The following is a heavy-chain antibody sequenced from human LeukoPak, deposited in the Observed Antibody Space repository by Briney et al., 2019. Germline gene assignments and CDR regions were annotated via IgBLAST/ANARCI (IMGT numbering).Heavy chain of an antibody. J-gene: IGHJ4*02. Sequence: PGGSLRLSCAASGFTFSSYAMNWVRQAPGKGLEWVSGIAGNGGATYYAESVRGRFTISRDISKNTLFLQMNSLRPEDTAVYYCARGNFGQYYFDYWGQGTLVTVSS. CDR3: ARGNFGQYYFDY. CDR2: IAGNGGAT. V-gene: IGHV3-23*01. D-gene: IGHD1-7*01. CDR1: GFTFSSYA.